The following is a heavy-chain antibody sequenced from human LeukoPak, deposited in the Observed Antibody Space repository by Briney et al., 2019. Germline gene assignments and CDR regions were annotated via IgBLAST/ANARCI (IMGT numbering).Heavy chain of an antibody. CDR2: IYYSGST. J-gene: IGHJ5*02. CDR1: GGSISSYY. Sequence: SETLSLTCTVSGGSISSYYWSWIRQPPGKGLEWIGYIYYSGSTNYNPSLKSRVTISVDTSKNQFSLKLSSVTAADTAVHYCARTVWLGESLNWFDPWGQGTLATVSS. CDR3: ARTVWLGESLNWFDP. V-gene: IGHV4-59*01. D-gene: IGHD3-10*01.